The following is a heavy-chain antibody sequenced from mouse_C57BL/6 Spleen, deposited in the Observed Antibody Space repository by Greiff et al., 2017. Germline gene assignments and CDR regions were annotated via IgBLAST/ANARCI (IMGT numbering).Heavy chain of an antibody. CDR2: IWSGGST. V-gene: IGHV2-2*02. Sequence: QVQLKESGPGLVQPSQSLSITCTVSGFSLTSYGVHWVRQYPGKGLEWLGVIWSGGSTDYNAAFISRLSISKDNSKSQVFFKMNRLQANDTAIYYCARNWRGNYLDYWGQGTTLTVSS. J-gene: IGHJ2*01. CDR1: GFSLTSYG. CDR3: ARNWRGNYLDY.